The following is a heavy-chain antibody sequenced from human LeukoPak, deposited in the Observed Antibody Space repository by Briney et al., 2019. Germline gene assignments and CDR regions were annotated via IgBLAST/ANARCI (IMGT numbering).Heavy chain of an antibody. CDR1: GFSVSSNY. D-gene: IGHD2-21*02. CDR2: IYSGGST. J-gene: IGHJ3*02. Sequence: GGSLRLSCAASGFSVSSNYMSWVRQAPGKGLEWVSVIYSGGSTYYADSVKGRFTISRDNSKDTLYLQMNSLRVEDMAMYYCARGGGAYCGGDCWRAFDIWGQGTVVTVSS. V-gene: IGHV3-53*01. CDR3: ARGGGAYCGGDCWRAFDI.